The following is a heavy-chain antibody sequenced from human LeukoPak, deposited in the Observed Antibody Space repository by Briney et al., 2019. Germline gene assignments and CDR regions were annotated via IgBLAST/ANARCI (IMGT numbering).Heavy chain of an antibody. Sequence: GGSLRLPCAASGFTFSNYEMNWVAQAPGKGLEWVSYISSSGSTIYYADSVKGRFTISRYNAKNSLYLQMNNLRVDDTAVYYCARGSWRLGGILDYWGQGILVTVSS. CDR1: GFTFSNYE. V-gene: IGHV3-48*03. CDR3: ARGSWRLGGILDY. J-gene: IGHJ4*02. D-gene: IGHD3-16*01. CDR2: ISSSGSTI.